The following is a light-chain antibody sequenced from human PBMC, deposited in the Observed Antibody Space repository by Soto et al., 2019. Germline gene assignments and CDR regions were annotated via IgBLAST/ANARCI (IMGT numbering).Light chain of an antibody. CDR3: GAWDTSLNGGL. V-gene: IGLV1-51*02. CDR2: ENN. Sequence: QSVLTQPPSVSAAPGQDVTISCSGSTSNIGLNDVAWYQQLPGTAPKLLLYENNKRPSGIPDRFSGSKSGTSATLGITGLQTGDEADYYCGAWDTSLNGGLFGGRTKLTVL. J-gene: IGLJ2*01. CDR1: TSNIGLND.